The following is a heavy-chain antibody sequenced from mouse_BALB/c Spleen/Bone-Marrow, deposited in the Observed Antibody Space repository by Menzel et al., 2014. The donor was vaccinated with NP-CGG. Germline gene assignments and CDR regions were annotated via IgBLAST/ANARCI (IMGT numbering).Heavy chain of an antibody. CDR3: ASYDYGYYFDY. D-gene: IGHD2-4*01. J-gene: IGHJ2*01. Sequence: VQLRQSGAELVKPGASVKLSCTASGFNIKDTHMHWVKQRPEQGLEWIGRIDPANGNTKYDPKFQGKATITADTSSNTAYLQLSSLTSEDTAVYYCASYDYGYYFDYWGQGTTLTVSS. CDR1: GFNIKDTH. CDR2: IDPANGNT. V-gene: IGHV14-3*02.